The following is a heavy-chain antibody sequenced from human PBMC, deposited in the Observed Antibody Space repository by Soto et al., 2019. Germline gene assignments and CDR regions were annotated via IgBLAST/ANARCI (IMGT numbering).Heavy chain of an antibody. CDR3: ARGCAATGNTDEYSQP. Sequence: SETLSLTYAVSGGSISSGGYSWSWIRQPPGKGLEWIGYIYHSGSTYYNPSLKSRVTISVDRSKNQFSLKLSSVTAADTAVYYCARGCAATGNTDEYSQPRGDGLPVSVS. J-gene: IGHJ1*01. CDR2: IYHSGST. V-gene: IGHV4-30-2*01. D-gene: IGHD3-10*01. CDR1: GGSISSGGYS.